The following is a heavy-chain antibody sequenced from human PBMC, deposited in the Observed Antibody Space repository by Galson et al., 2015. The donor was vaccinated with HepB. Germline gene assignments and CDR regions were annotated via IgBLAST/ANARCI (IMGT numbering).Heavy chain of an antibody. CDR1: GFTFSSFR. D-gene: IGHD1-26*01. V-gene: IGHV3-7*03. Sequence: SLRLSCAASGFTFSSFRMHWVRQAPGKGLEWVANINQDGSQKYYVDSVKGRFTISRDNAKNSLYLQMNSLRADDTAVYYCVRAPGGNYSYWVQGILVTVSS. CDR3: VRAPGGNYSY. J-gene: IGHJ4*02. CDR2: INQDGSQK.